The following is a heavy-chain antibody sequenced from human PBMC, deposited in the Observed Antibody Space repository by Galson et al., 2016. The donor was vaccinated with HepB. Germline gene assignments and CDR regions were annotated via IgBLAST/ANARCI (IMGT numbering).Heavy chain of an antibody. CDR1: GFTFSSYD. V-gene: IGHV3-30*18. CDR3: SKSGRYYGVDHFDY. J-gene: IGHJ4*02. CDR2: ISYDGSNK. D-gene: IGHD4-17*01. Sequence: SLRLSCAASGFTFSSYDMHWVRQAPGKGLEWVAVISYDGSNKYYADSVKGRFTISRDNSKNTLYLQMNSLRAEDTAVYYCSKSGRYYGVDHFDYWGQGTLVTVSS.